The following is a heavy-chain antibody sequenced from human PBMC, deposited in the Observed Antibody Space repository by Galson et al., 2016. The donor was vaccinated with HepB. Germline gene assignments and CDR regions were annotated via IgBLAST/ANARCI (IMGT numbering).Heavy chain of an antibody. D-gene: IGHD3-10*01. J-gene: IGHJ5*02. Sequence: SLRLSCAASGFTFSRAWMNWVRQAPGKGLEWVGRIKSYTDGETKEYAAPMKGRFTFSRDESNDRLYLQRNRLKTGETAEYYCSNHYGSGTDCAFDLWGQGTPVTVSS. CDR1: GFTFSRAW. CDR2: IKSYTDGETK. V-gene: IGHV3-15*01. CDR3: SNHYGSGTDCAFDL.